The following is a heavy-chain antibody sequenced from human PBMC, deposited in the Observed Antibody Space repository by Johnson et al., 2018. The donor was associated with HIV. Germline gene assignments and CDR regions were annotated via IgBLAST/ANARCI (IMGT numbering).Heavy chain of an antibody. Sequence: QVQLVESGGGVVQPGRSLRLSCAASGFTFSNYAMHWVRQAPGQGLAWVSVIWYDGSNKSYADSVQGRFTISRENAKDSLYLQMNSLRAGDTAVYYCARGGRGHDAFDIWGQGTMVTVSS. CDR2: IWYDGSNK. CDR3: ARGGRGHDAFDI. V-gene: IGHV3-33*08. J-gene: IGHJ3*02. CDR1: GFTFSNYA.